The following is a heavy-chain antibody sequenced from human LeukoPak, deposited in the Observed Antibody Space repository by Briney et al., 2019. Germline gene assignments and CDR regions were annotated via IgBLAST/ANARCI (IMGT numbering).Heavy chain of an antibody. CDR3: ARDGSGTAMLKFDY. CDR1: GYSISSGYY. J-gene: IGHJ4*02. D-gene: IGHD5-18*01. CDR2: IYHSGST. Sequence: SETLSLTCTVSGYSISSGYYWGWIRQPPGKGLEWIGSIYHSGSTYYNPSLKSRVTISVDTSKNQFSLKLSSVTAADTAVYYCARDGSGTAMLKFDYWGKETLVTVP. V-gene: IGHV4-38-2*02.